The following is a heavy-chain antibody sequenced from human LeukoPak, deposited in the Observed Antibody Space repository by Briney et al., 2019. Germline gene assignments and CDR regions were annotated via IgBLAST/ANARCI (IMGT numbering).Heavy chain of an antibody. CDR1: GFTFSSYW. Sequence: GGSLRLSCAASGFTFSSYWMHWVRQAPGKGLVCVSRINSDGSSTSYADSVKGRFTISRDNAKNSLYLQMNSLRAEDTAMYFCARFPTGFDYWGQGTLATVSS. CDR3: ARFPTGFDY. J-gene: IGHJ4*02. V-gene: IGHV3-74*01. CDR2: INSDGSST. D-gene: IGHD4-17*01.